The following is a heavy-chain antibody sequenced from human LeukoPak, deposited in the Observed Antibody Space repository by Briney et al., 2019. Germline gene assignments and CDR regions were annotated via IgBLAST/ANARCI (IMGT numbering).Heavy chain of an antibody. V-gene: IGHV3-30*04. CDR3: ARTTVTYGGYFDY. J-gene: IGHJ4*02. Sequence: GGSLRLSCAASGFTFSSYAMHWVRQAPGKGLEWVAVISYDGSNKYYADSVKGRFTISRDNSKNTLYLQMNSLRAEDTAVYYCARTTVTYGGYFDYWGQGTLVTASS. CDR1: GFTFSSYA. D-gene: IGHD4-17*01. CDR2: ISYDGSNK.